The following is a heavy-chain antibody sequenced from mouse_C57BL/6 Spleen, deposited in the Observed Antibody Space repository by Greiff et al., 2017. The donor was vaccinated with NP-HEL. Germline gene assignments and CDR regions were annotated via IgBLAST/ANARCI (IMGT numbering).Heavy chain of an antibody. J-gene: IGHJ4*01. Sequence: EVKLVESEGGLVQPGSSMKLSCTASGFTFSDYYMAWVRQVPEKGLEWVANINYDGSSTYYLDSLKSRFIISRDNAKNILYLQMSSLKSEDTATYYCAREDYDGYYAMDYWGQGTSVTVSS. CDR2: INYDGSST. V-gene: IGHV5-16*01. D-gene: IGHD2-4*01. CDR3: AREDYDGYYAMDY. CDR1: GFTFSDYY.